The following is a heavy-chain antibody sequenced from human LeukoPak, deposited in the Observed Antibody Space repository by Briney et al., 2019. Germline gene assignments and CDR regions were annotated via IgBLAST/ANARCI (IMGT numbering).Heavy chain of an antibody. CDR2: ISSSSSYI. CDR1: GFTFSSYS. D-gene: IGHD2-2*01. J-gene: IGHJ4*02. V-gene: IGHV3-21*01. CDR3: ALSSRQLPTGDY. Sequence: PGGSLRLSCAASGFTFSSYSMNWVRQAPGEGREWVSSISSSSSYIYYADSVKGRFTISRDNAKNSLYLQMNSLRAEDTAVYYCALSSRQLPTGDYWGQGTLVTVSS.